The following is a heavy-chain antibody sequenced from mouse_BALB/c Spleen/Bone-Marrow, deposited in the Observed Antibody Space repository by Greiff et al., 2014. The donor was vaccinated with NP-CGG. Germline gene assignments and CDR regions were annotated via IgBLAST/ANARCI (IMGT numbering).Heavy chain of an antibody. J-gene: IGHJ3*01. D-gene: IGHD2-1*01. CDR3: ARGYGNYRAWFAY. CDR1: GDSITSGY. V-gene: IGHV3-8*02. Sequence: VQLKQSGPSLVKPSQTLSLTCSVTGDSITSGYWNWIRKFPGNKLEYMGHISYSDSTYYNPSLKSRISITRDTSKNQYYLQLNSVTTEDTATYYCARGYGNYRAWFAYWGQGTLVTVSA. CDR2: ISYSDST.